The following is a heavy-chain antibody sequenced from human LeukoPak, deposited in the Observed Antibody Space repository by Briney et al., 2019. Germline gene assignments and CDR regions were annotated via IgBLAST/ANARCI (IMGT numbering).Heavy chain of an antibody. CDR2: INPNSGGT. Sequence: SVKVYCKASGYTFTGYYMHWVRQAPGQGLEWMGWINPNSGGTNYAQKFQGRVTMTRDTSISTAYMELSRLRSDDTVVYYCARDREGPYDDHEPFFDYWGQGTLVTVSS. CDR1: GYTFTGYY. D-gene: IGHD4-17*01. J-gene: IGHJ4*02. V-gene: IGHV1-2*02. CDR3: ARDREGPYDDHEPFFDY.